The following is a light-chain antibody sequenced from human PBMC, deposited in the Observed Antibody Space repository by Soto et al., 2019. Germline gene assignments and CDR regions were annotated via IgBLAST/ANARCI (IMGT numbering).Light chain of an antibody. CDR1: QSISSY. J-gene: IGKJ5*01. CDR3: QQSYSTLSFS. CDR2: AAS. V-gene: IGKV1-39*01. Sequence: DIQMTQSPSSLSASVGDRVTINCRASQSISSYLNWYQQKPGKAPKLLIYAASSLQSGVPSRLSCSGSGTDFTLTISSLQPEYFSTYYCQQSYSTLSFSFGQGTRLEIK.